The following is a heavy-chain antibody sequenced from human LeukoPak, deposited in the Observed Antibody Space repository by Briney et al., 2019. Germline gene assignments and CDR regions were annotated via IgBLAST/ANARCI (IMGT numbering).Heavy chain of an antibody. V-gene: IGHV3-30*18. CDR3: VKEGYVYDSSGIDY. Sequence: PGGSLRLSCAASGFTFSSYGMHWVRQAPGKGLEWVAVISYDGSNKYYADSVKGRFTISRDNSKNTLYLQMNSLRAEDTAVYYCVKEGYVYDSSGIDYWGQGTLVTVSS. J-gene: IGHJ4*02. CDR2: ISYDGSNK. CDR1: GFTFSSYG. D-gene: IGHD3-22*01.